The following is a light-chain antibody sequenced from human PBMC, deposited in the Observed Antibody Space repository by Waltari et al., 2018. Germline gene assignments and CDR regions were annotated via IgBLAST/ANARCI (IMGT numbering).Light chain of an antibody. Sequence: EIVLTQSSCTLSFSHGERATFSCRASQSVRSSSLAWYQPKPGQAHRLLVHDASSRATGIPDRFSGGGSGTDFTLTISRLEPEDSSVYYCQQYGRSWSTFGQGTKLEI. J-gene: IGKJ2*02. V-gene: IGKV3-20*01. CDR2: DAS. CDR3: QQYGRSWST. CDR1: QSVRSSS.